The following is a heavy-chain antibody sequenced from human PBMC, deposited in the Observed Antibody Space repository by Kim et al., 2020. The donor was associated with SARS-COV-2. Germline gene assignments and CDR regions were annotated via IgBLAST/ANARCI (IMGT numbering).Heavy chain of an antibody. CDR1: SGSFRGYY. D-gene: IGHD3-10*01. J-gene: IGHJ4*01. CDR3: ARRPSGFDW. V-gene: IGHV4-34*10. Sequence: SETLSLTCAVYSGSFRGYYWNWIRQSPGVGLEWIGEINESGDVNYNPSLKSRLVLSVDTSKNQFSLKLDSVTAADTATYYCARRPSGFDWWGLGTPGTVS. CDR2: INESGDV.